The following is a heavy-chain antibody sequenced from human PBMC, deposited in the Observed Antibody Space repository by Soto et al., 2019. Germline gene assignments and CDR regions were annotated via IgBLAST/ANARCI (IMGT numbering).Heavy chain of an antibody. CDR3: ARDPEGYCSSTLRYTYHGLDV. V-gene: IGHV3-30*03. J-gene: IGHJ6*01. D-gene: IGHD2-2*01. CDR2: ISYDGSYK. CDR1: GFTFSSYV. Sequence: GGSLRLSCTASGFTFSSYVMHWVRQAPGKGLEWVAVISYDGSYKYYADSVKGRFTISRDNSKYTLYLQMNSLRVEDTAVYYCARDPEGYCSSTLRYTYHGLDVWGQGTTVTVSS.